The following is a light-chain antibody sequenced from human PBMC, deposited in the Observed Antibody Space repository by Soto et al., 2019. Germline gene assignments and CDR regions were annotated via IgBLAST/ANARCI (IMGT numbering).Light chain of an antibody. CDR2: AAS. Sequence: DIQMTQSPSSVSASVGDSVTITCRASQNINSWLAWYQQRSGEAPKLLIYAASSLQSGVPSRFSGSGSETDFTLTISSLQPEDFATYYCQQANSFPLTFGGGTKVEIK. J-gene: IGKJ4*01. CDR3: QQANSFPLT. V-gene: IGKV1-12*01. CDR1: QNINSW.